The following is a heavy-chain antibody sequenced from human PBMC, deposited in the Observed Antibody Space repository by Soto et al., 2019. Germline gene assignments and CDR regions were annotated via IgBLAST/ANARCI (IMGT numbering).Heavy chain of an antibody. J-gene: IGHJ6*02. V-gene: IGHV4-31*03. CDR2: IYYSGST. CDR1: GGSISSGGYY. Sequence: SETLSLTCTVSGGSISSGGYYWTWIRQHPGKGLEWIGYIYYSGSTYYNPSLKSRVTISVDTSKNQFSLKLSSVTAADTAVYYCARNYYSNYVYYGMDVWGQGTTVTVSS. CDR3: ARNYYSNYVYYGMDV. D-gene: IGHD4-4*01.